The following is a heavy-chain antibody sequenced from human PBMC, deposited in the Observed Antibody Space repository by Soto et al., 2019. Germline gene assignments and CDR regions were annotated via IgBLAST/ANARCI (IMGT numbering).Heavy chain of an antibody. CDR1: GFTFSSYG. J-gene: IGHJ4*02. CDR2: IWYDGSNK. V-gene: IGHV3-33*01. D-gene: IGHD4-17*01. Sequence: QVQLVESGGGVVQPGRSLRLSCAASGFTFSSYGMHWVRQAPGKGLEWVAVIWYDGSNKYYADSVKGRFTISRDNSKNTLYRQMNSLRAEDTAVCYCARVNTVTSPFDYWGQGTLVTVSS. CDR3: ARVNTVTSPFDY.